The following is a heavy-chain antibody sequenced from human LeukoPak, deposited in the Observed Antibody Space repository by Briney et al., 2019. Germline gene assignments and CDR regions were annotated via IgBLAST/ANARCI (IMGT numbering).Heavy chain of an antibody. CDR1: GFTFSSYA. D-gene: IGHD2-15*01. V-gene: IGHV3-23*01. CDR2: ISGSGGST. CDR3: AKDVLGGVYYYYGMDV. Sequence: GGSLRLSCAASGFTFSSYAMSWVRQAPGKGLEWVSAISGSGGSTYYADSVKGRFTISRDNSKNTLYLQMNSLSAEDTAVYYCAKDVLGGVYYYYGMDVWGQGTTVTVSS. J-gene: IGHJ6*02.